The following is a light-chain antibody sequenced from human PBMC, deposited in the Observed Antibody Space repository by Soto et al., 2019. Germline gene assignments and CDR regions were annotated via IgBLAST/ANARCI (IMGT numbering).Light chain of an antibody. CDR3: LQYNSYSAWT. CDR2: KGS. J-gene: IGKJ1*01. CDR1: QSISSR. V-gene: IGKV1-5*03. Sequence: IQMTQSPSTLSASVGDRVTITCRASQSISSRSACYQQKPGKAPKLLIYKGSSLESGVPSRFSGSGSGTEFTLTISSLQPDDFATYYCLQYNSYSAWTFGQGTKVEIK.